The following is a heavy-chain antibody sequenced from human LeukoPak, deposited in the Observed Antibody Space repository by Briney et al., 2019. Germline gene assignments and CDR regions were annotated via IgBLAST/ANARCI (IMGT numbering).Heavy chain of an antibody. CDR3: ARVMSGSGSKYFDY. Sequence: PGGSLRLSCVASGSTFSSFPMHWVRQVPGKGLEYVSAISSTGETSYYANSVKDRFTISRDNSKNTLYLQMGSLRAEDMAVYYCARVMSGSGSKYFDYWGQGTLVTVSS. CDR2: ISSTGETS. J-gene: IGHJ4*02. CDR1: GSTFSSFP. D-gene: IGHD3-10*01. V-gene: IGHV3-64*01.